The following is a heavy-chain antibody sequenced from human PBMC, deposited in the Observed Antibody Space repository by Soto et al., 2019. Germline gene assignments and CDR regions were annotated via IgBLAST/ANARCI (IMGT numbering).Heavy chain of an antibody. CDR3: AKDDSSSWHYYYGMDV. J-gene: IGHJ6*02. D-gene: IGHD6-13*01. CDR2: ISYDGSNK. CDR1: GFTFSSYG. V-gene: IGHV3-30*18. Sequence: QVQMVESGGGVVQPGRSLRLSCAASGFTFSSYGMNWVRQAPGKGLERVAVISYDGSNKDYADSVKGRFTISRDSSKNMLDLQMNSLRAEDTAVYYCAKDDSSSWHYYYGMDVWGQGTTVTVSS.